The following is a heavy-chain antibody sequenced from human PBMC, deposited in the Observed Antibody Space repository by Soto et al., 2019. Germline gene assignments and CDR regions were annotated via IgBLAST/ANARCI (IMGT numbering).Heavy chain of an antibody. Sequence: QVQLVESGGGVVQPGRSLRLSCAASGFTFSSYGMHWVRQAPGKGLEWVAVISYDGSDKYYADSVKGRFTISRDNSNNARYRQMDSRRAEDTAGYYCAIGVVVATTYVQHWGQGTLVTVSS. CDR3: AIGVVVATTYVQH. J-gene: IGHJ1*01. D-gene: IGHD2-15*01. CDR1: GFTFSSYG. CDR2: ISYDGSDK. V-gene: IGHV3-30*03.